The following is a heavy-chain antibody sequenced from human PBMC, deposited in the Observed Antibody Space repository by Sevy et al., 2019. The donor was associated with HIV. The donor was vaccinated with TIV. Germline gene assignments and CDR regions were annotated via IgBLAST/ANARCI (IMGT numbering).Heavy chain of an antibody. CDR1: GFTFSKYS. CDR3: AREGCTKPHDY. V-gene: IGHV3-23*01. CDR2: FSFGCGKI. D-gene: IGHD2-8*01. J-gene: IGHJ4*02. Sequence: RGYLRLSCAASGFTFSKYSMSWIRQTPGKGLEWVSTFSFGCGKINYADSVKGRFTISRDDSRNTFYLQMNSLRADDTAIHYCAREGCTKPHDYWGQGTVVAVSS.